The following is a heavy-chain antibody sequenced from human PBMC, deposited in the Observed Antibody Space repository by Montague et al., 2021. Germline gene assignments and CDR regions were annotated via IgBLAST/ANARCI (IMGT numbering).Heavy chain of an antibody. J-gene: IGHJ6*03. CDR2: VSHGGRT. CDR1: RSLINSDYY. Sequence: SETLSLTCTVSRSLINSDYYWGWIWQPPGKGLEWMGSVSHGGRTYYNPSLKSRVAISVDTSNNHFSLKLSSVTAADTAMYYCARERDRYYYMDIWGKGTTITVSS. CDR3: ARERDRYYYMDI. V-gene: IGHV4-38-2*02.